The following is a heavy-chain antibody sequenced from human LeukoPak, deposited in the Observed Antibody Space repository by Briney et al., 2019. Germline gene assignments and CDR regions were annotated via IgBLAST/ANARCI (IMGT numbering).Heavy chain of an antibody. CDR2: ISGSGGST. CDR1: GFTFSSYA. V-gene: IGHV3-23*01. CDR3: AKDRIKQQLALFDY. J-gene: IGHJ4*02. D-gene: IGHD6-13*01. Sequence: GGSLRLSCAASGFTFSSYAMSWVRQAPGKGLEWVSAISGSGGSTYYADSVKGRFTIPRDNSKNTLYLQMNSLRAEDTAVYYCAKDRIKQQLALFDYWGQGTLVTVPS.